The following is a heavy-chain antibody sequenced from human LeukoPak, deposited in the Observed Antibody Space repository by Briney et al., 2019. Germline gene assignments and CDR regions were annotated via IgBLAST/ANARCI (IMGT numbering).Heavy chain of an antibody. V-gene: IGHV3-23*01. CDR1: GFTFSSYA. Sequence: QTGGSLRLSCAASGFTFSSYAMSWVRQAPGKGLEWVSAISGSGGSTYYADSVKGRFTISRDNSKNTLYLQMNSLRAEDTAVYYCAKAGGWEILLLDYWGQGTLVTVSS. CDR2: ISGSGGST. CDR3: AKAGGWEILLLDY. D-gene: IGHD1-26*01. J-gene: IGHJ4*02.